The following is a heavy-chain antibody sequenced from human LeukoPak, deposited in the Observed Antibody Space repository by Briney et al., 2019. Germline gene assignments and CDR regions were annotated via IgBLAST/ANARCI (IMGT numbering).Heavy chain of an antibody. Sequence: ASVKVSCKASGYTFTIYFMHWVRQPPGQGLEWMGVINPSGGSTTYAQKFQGRVTMTRDTSTSTVYMELSSLRSEDTAVYDCARERERYYYDSSGYIDYWGQGTLVTVPS. CDR3: ARERERYYYDSSGYIDY. CDR2: INPSGGST. J-gene: IGHJ4*02. D-gene: IGHD3-22*01. V-gene: IGHV1-46*01. CDR1: GYTFTIYF.